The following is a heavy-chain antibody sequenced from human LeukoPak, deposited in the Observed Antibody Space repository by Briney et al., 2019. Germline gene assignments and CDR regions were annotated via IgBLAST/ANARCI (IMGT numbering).Heavy chain of an antibody. Sequence: PGGSLRLSCAASGFTFSSYWMGWVRQAPGKGLEWVANIKQDGSEKYYVDSVKGRFTISRDSAKNSLYLQMNSLRAEDTAVYYCARGGTAVMVRVAYWGQGTLVTVSS. CDR3: ARGGTAVMVRVAY. CDR1: GFTFSSYW. V-gene: IGHV3-7*01. J-gene: IGHJ4*02. CDR2: IKQDGSEK. D-gene: IGHD5-18*01.